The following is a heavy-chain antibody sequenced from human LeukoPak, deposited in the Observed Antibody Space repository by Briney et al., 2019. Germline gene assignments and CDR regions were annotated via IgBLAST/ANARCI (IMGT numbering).Heavy chain of an antibody. J-gene: IGHJ4*02. CDR2: IDWDEDK. Sequence: SGPALVKPTQTLTLTCTFSGFSLSTSGMCVSWIRQPPGKALEWLARIDWDEDKYYSTSLKTRLTISKDTSKNQVVLTMTNMDPVDTATYYCARIYSYGAQSDYWGQGTLVTVSS. V-gene: IGHV2-70*11. CDR1: GFSLSTSGMC. D-gene: IGHD5-18*01. CDR3: ARIYSYGAQSDY.